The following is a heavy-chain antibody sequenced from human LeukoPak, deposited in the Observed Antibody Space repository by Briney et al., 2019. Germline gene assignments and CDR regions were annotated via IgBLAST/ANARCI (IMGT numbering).Heavy chain of an antibody. D-gene: IGHD2-15*01. V-gene: IGHV3-23*01. CDR1: GFTFSSYA. J-gene: IGHJ4*02. CDR2: ISAGGGST. Sequence: GGSLRLSCAASGFTFSSYAMSWVRQAPGKGLEWVSAISAGGGSTYYADSVKGRFTISRDNSKNTLYLQMNSLRAEDTAVYYCAKDLAFTAGKEHWGQGTLVTVSS. CDR3: AKDLAFTAGKEH.